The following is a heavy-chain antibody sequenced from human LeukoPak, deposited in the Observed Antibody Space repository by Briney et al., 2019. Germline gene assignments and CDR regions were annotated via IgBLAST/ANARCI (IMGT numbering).Heavy chain of an antibody. J-gene: IGHJ3*02. Sequence: PGGSLRLSCAASGFTFSSYWMSWVRQAPGKGLEWVANIKQDGSEKYYVDSVKGRFTISRDNAKNSLYLQMNSLRAEDTAVYYCASYSSVEKDAFDIWGQGTMVTVSS. CDR3: ASYSSVEKDAFDI. CDR2: IKQDGSEK. CDR1: GFTFSSYW. V-gene: IGHV3-7*01. D-gene: IGHD2-21*01.